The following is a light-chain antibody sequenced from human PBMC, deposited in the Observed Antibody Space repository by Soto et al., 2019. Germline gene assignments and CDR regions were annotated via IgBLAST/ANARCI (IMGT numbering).Light chain of an antibody. J-gene: IGKJ1*01. CDR1: QSVSSSY. Sequence: ENVLTQSPGTLSLSPGERATLSCRASQSVSSSYLAWYQQKPGQAPRLLIYGASSSATGIPDRFSGSGSGTDFTLTISRLEPEDFAVYYCQQYGSSPTFGQGTKVEIK. V-gene: IGKV3-20*01. CDR3: QQYGSSPT. CDR2: GAS.